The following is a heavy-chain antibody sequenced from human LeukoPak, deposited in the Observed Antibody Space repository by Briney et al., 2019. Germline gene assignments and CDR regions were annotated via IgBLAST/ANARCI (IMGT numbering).Heavy chain of an antibody. CDR2: IKSKTDGGTT. Sequence: GGSLRLSCAASGFTFSNAWMSWVRQAPGKGLEWVGRIKSKTDGGTTDYAALVKGRFTISRDDSKNTLYLQMNSLKTEDTAVYYCKVSSGWYVDYWGQGTLVTVSS. D-gene: IGHD6-19*01. CDR3: KVSSGWYVDY. CDR1: GFTFSNAW. V-gene: IGHV3-15*01. J-gene: IGHJ4*02.